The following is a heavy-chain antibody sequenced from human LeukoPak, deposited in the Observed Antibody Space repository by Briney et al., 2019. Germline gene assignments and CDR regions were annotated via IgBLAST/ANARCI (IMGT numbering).Heavy chain of an antibody. J-gene: IGHJ4*02. CDR1: GGSFTGYY. CDR3: ERGGAYCSGNRYLDCDS. CDR2: INHSGST. V-gene: IGHV4-34*01. Sequence: NPSETLSLTWAVDGGSFTGYYSSWIRQPPGKGLEWIGDINHSGSTNYNPSLKGRVTISVDTSKNQFSLKLSSVTASDTAVFYCERGGAYCSGNRYLDCDSWGQGTLVTVSS. D-gene: IGHD2-21*02.